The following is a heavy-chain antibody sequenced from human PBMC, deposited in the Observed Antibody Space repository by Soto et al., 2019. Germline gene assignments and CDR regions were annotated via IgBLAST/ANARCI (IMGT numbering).Heavy chain of an antibody. J-gene: IGHJ4*02. CDR1: GGSIRSYY. CDR3: ARRWGPTFDX. Sequence: PSETLSLTCTVSGGSIRSYYWSWIRQPPGKGLEWIGYIYYSGSTNYNPSLKSRVTISVDTSKNQFSLKLSSVTAADTAVYYCARRWGPTFDXWGQGTLVTVSS. D-gene: IGHD1-26*01. V-gene: IGHV4-59*01. CDR2: IYYSGST.